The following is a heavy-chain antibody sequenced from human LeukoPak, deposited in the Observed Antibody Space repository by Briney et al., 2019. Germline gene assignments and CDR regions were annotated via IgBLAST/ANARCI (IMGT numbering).Heavy chain of an antibody. CDR2: KHYRSKWYN. CDR1: GDSVSSNSAA. J-gene: IGHJ3*02. V-gene: IGHV6-1*01. Sequence: SQTLSLTCDISGDSVSSNSAAWNWIRQSPSRGLEWLGRKHYRSKWYNDYAVSVKSRITINPDTSKNQFSLQLNSVTPEDTAVYYCARGLQSSGYAFDIWGQGTIVTVSS. CDR3: ARGLQSSGYAFDI. D-gene: IGHD6-19*01.